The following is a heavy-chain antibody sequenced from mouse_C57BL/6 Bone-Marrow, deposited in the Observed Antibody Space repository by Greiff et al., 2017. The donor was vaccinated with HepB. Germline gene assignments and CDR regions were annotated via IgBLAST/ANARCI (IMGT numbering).Heavy chain of an antibody. J-gene: IGHJ1*03. D-gene: IGHD1-1*01. V-gene: IGHV3-8*01. CDR2: ISYSGST. CDR1: GYSITSDY. Sequence: EVQGVESGPGLAKPSQTLSLTCSVTGYSITSDYWNWIRKFPGNKLEYMGYISYSGSTYYNPSLKSRISITRDTSKNQYYLQLNSVTTEDTATYYCARGSYGSRSSYWYFDVWGTGTTVTVSS. CDR3: ARGSYGSRSSYWYFDV.